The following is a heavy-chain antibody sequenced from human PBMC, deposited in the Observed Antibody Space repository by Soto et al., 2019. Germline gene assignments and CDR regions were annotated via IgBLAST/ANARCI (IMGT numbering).Heavy chain of an antibody. J-gene: IGHJ6*02. CDR2: IYWDDDK. D-gene: IGHD3-22*01. Sequence: QITLKESGPTLVKPTQTLTLTCTFSGFSLSTSGVSVGWIRQPPGKALEWLALIYWDDDKRYSPSLKSRLTNTKDTSKNQVVLTMTNMDPVDTATYYCAPRITMNGMDVWGLGTTVTVSS. CDR3: APRITMNGMDV. CDR1: GFSLSTSGVS. V-gene: IGHV2-5*02.